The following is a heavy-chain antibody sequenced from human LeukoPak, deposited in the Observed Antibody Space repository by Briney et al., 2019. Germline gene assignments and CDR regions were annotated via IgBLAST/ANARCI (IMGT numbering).Heavy chain of an antibody. CDR3: AADNQQITV. D-gene: IGHD5-24*01. Sequence: GASVKVSCKTSGFTFTSSAIQWVRQARGQRLGWIGWIVLGSGNTNYAQKFQKRVTITRDMSTSTAYMELSSLRSDDTAVYYCAADNQQITVWGQGTLVTVSS. J-gene: IGHJ4*02. CDR1: GFTFTSSA. CDR2: IVLGSGNT. V-gene: IGHV1-58*02.